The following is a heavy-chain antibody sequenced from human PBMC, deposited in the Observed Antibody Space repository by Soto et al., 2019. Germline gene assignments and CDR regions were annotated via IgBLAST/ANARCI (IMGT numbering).Heavy chain of an antibody. CDR3: AGGIGLLVAGNWFDP. CDR2: MNPNSGNK. J-gene: IGHJ5*02. V-gene: IGHV1-8*01. Sequence: QVQLVQSGAEVKKPGASVKVSCKASGYTFTSYDINWVRQATGQGLEWMGWMNPNSGNKGYAQKFQGRVTMTRNTSINTADMELSSLRYEDTAVYYCAGGIGLLVAGNWFDPWGQGTLVTVSS. D-gene: IGHD2-15*01. CDR1: GYTFTSYD.